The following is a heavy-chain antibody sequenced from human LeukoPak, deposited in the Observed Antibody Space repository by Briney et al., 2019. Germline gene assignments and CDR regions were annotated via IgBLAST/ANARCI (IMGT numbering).Heavy chain of an antibody. V-gene: IGHV4-31*03. CDR2: IYYSGST. CDR1: GGSISSGGYY. D-gene: IGHD5-12*01. Sequence: SETLSLTCTVSGGSISSGGYYRSWIRQHPGKGLAWIGYIYYSGSTYYNPSLKSRVTISVDTSKNQFSLKLSSVTAADTAVYYCARDRGPYSGYDSYYFDYWGQGTLVTVSS. J-gene: IGHJ4*02. CDR3: ARDRGPYSGYDSYYFDY.